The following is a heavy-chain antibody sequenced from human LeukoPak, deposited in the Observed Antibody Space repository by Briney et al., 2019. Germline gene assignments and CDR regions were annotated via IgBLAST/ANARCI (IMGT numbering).Heavy chain of an antibody. Sequence: GRSLRLSCAASGFTFSSYAMHWVRQAPGKGLEWVAVISYDGSNKYYADSVKGRFTISRDNSKNTLYLQMNSLRAEDTAVYYCAKALAAAGTPAFDYWGQGTLVTVSS. V-gene: IGHV3-30-3*01. D-gene: IGHD6-13*01. CDR3: AKALAAAGTPAFDY. J-gene: IGHJ4*02. CDR1: GFTFSSYA. CDR2: ISYDGSNK.